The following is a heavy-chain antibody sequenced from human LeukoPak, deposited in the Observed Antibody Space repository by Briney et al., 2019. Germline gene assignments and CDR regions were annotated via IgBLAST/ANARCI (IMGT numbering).Heavy chain of an antibody. V-gene: IGHV3-30*04. D-gene: IGHD6-19*01. J-gene: IGHJ4*02. CDR3: ARGGQYSSGWYVGYFDY. CDR1: GFTFSNYA. Sequence: PGRSLTLSWAASGFTFSNYAINWVRQAPGKGREWVAVISYDGNNKYYADSVKGRFTISRDNSKNTLYLQMNSLRAEDTAVYYCARGGQYSSGWYVGYFDYWGQGTLVTVSS. CDR2: ISYDGNNK.